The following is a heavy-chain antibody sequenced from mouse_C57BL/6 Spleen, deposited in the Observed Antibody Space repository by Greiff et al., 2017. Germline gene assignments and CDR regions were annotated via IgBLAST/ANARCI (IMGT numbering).Heavy chain of an antibody. V-gene: IGHV1-82*01. CDR1: GYAFSSSW. CDR2: IYPGDGDT. Sequence: QVHVKQSGPELVKPGASVKISCKASGYAFSSSWMNWVKQRPGKGLEWIGRIYPGDGDTNYNGKFKGKATLTADKSSSTAYMQLSSLTSEDSAVYFCGRGYDSSYWYFDVWGTGTTVTVSS. D-gene: IGHD1-1*01. J-gene: IGHJ1*03. CDR3: GRGYDSSYWYFDV.